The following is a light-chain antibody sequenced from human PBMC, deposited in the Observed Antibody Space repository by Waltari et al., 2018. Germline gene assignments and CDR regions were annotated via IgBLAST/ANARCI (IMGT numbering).Light chain of an antibody. Sequence: EIVLTQSPGTLPLSPGERATLACRASQSVGRCLAWYHQKPGQAPRLLIYDASRRATGIPDRFSGSGSGTDFSLTISRLEPEDFAVYYCQHYVRLPATFGQGTKVEI. CDR1: QSVGRC. J-gene: IGKJ1*01. CDR3: QHYVRLPAT. CDR2: DAS. V-gene: IGKV3-20*01.